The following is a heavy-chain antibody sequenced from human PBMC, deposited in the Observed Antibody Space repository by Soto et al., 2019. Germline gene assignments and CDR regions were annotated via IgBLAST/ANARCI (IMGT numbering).Heavy chain of an antibody. Sequence: QVQLQESGPGLVKPSQTLSLTCTVSGGSISSGDYYWSWIRQPPGKGLEWIGYIYYSGSTYYNPSLKSRVNISVDTSKNPFSLKLSSVTAADTAVYYCARVGGFGATTIDYWGQGTLVTVSS. CDR1: GGSISSGDYY. D-gene: IGHD3-10*01. CDR2: IYYSGST. J-gene: IGHJ4*02. CDR3: ARVGGFGATTIDY. V-gene: IGHV4-30-4*01.